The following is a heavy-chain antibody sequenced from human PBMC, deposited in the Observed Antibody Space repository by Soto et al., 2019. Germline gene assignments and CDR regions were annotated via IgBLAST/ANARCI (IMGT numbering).Heavy chain of an antibody. J-gene: IGHJ3*02. CDR1: GFTFXXXX. CDR3: ARASESHDAFDI. CDR2: ISSSGSTI. Sequence: SCAASGFTFXXXXXXWVRQAPGKGLEWVSYISSSGSTIYYADSVKGRFTISRDNAXNSLYLQMNSLRAEDTAVYYCARASESHDAFDIWGQGTMVTVSS. D-gene: IGHD6-19*01. V-gene: IGHV3-48*03.